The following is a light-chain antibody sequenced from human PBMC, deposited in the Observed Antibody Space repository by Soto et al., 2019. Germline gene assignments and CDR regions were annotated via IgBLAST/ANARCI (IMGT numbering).Light chain of an antibody. CDR3: QESDSSTVV. V-gene: IGLV3-1*01. Sequence: SSELSQAPSMSVSPGQTASITCSGTKLADKYVCWYQQRPGQSPVLVIHQDGKLPSGTPARFSGSNSGKTATLTISGTEDMDEAVYFCQESDSSTVVFGGGTKLTVL. CDR2: QDG. CDR1: KLADKY. J-gene: IGLJ2*01.